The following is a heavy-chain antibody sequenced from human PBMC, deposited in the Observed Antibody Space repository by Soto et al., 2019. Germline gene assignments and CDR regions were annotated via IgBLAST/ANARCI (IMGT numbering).Heavy chain of an antibody. CDR3: ARGAYDYGSGKDY. CDR2: IIPILGIA. CDR1: GGTFSSYT. V-gene: IGHV1-69*02. J-gene: IGHJ4*02. Sequence: QVQLVQSGAEVKKPGSSVKVSCKASGGTFSSYTIRWVRQDPGQGLEWMGRIIPILGIANYAQKFQDRVTITADKSTSTAYMELSSLRAEDTAVYYCARGAYDYGSGKDYWGQGTLVTVSS. D-gene: IGHD3-10*01.